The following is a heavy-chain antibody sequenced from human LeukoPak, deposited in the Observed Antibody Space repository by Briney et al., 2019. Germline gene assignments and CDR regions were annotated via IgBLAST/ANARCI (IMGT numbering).Heavy chain of an antibody. CDR1: GGSFSGYY. V-gene: IGHV4-34*01. CDR2: INHSGST. D-gene: IGHD3-3*01. Sequence: KPSETLSLTCAVYGGSFSGYYWSWIRQPPGKGLEWIGEINHSGSTNYNPSLKSRVTISVDTSKNQFSLKLSSVTAADTAVYYCARVFFWIGYYRGTHRTYYFDYWGQGTLVTVSS. CDR3: ARVFFWIGYYRGTHRTYYFDY. J-gene: IGHJ4*02.